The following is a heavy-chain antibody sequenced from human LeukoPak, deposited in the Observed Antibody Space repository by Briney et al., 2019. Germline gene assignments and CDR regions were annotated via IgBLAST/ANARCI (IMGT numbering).Heavy chain of an antibody. V-gene: IGHV1-18*01. Sequence: ASVKVSCKASGYTFTSYGISWVRQAPGQGLEWMGWIGAYNGNTNYAQKLQGRVIMTTDTSTSTAYMELRSLRSDDTAVYYCARFRGRDGTNNWFDPWGQGTLVTVSS. D-gene: IGHD1-7*01. CDR1: GYTFTSYG. CDR3: ARFRGRDGTNNWFDP. J-gene: IGHJ5*02. CDR2: IGAYNGNT.